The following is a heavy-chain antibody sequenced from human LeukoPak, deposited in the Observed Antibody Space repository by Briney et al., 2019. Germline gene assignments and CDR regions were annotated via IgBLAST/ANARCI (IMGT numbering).Heavy chain of an antibody. V-gene: IGHV3-21*01. CDR3: ARTSLLRYFDYYYYMDV. J-gene: IGHJ6*03. CDR1: GFTFSSYS. D-gene: IGHD3-9*01. CDR2: ISSSSSYI. Sequence: PGGSLRLSCAASGFTFSSYSMNWVRQAPGKGLEWVSSISSSSSYIYYADSVKGRFTISRDNAKNSLYLQMNSLRAEDTAVYYCARTSLLRYFDYYYYMDVWGKGTTVTVSS.